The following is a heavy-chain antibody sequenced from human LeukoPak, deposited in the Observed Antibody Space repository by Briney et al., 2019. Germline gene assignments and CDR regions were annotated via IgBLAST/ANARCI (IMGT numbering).Heavy chain of an antibody. J-gene: IGHJ6*03. CDR3: ARIKLPSRNYYYMDV. CDR1: GGSISSYY. D-gene: IGHD1-7*01. Sequence: SETLSLTCTVSGGSISSYYWSWIRQPPGKGLEWIGYIYYSGSTNYNPSLKSRVTISVDTSKNQFSLKLSSVTAADTAVYYCARIKLPSRNYYYMDVWGKGTTVTVSS. CDR2: IYYSGST. V-gene: IGHV4-59*01.